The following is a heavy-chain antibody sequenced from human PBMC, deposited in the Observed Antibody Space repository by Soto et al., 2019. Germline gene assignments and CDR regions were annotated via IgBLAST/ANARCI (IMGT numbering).Heavy chain of an antibody. D-gene: IGHD3-16*01. CDR2: IYWDDDK. CDR3: ASGGDATYAFDY. Sequence: QITLKESGPTLVNPTQTLTLTCTFSGFSLSTSGVHVGWFRQPPGKALEWLALIYWDDDKCNRPSLKTRLTITKDTAKNQVVITMTNMDPADTATYYCASGGDATYAFDYWGQGTLVTVSS. V-gene: IGHV2-5*02. J-gene: IGHJ4*02. CDR1: GFSLSTSGVH.